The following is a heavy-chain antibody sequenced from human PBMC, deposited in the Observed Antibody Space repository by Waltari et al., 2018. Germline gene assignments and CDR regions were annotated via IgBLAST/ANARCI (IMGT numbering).Heavy chain of an antibody. CDR1: GFTFSSYG. V-gene: IGHV3-30*02. J-gene: IGHJ4*02. Sequence: QVQLVESGGGVVQPGGSLRLSCAASGFTFSSYGMHWVRQAPGTGLEWVEFRRYDGSNKYYADSVKGRVTISRDNSKNTLYLQMNSLRAEDTAVYYCAKDQLVAAAGTFYYFDYWGQGTLVTVSS. CDR2: RRYDGSNK. D-gene: IGHD6-13*01. CDR3: AKDQLVAAAGTFYYFDY.